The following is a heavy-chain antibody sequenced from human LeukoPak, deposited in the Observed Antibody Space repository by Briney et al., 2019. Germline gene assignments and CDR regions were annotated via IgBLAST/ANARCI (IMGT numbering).Heavy chain of an antibody. CDR2: IYYSGGT. CDR3: ARQGELEVFDY. J-gene: IGHJ4*02. CDR1: GGSISNYY. D-gene: IGHD1-1*01. V-gene: IGHV4-59*01. Sequence: SETVSLTCTVSGGSISNYYWSWIRQPPVKGLEWIGYIYYSGGTNYNPSLKSRVTISVDTSKNQFSLKLSSVTAADTAVYYCARQGELEVFDYWGQGTLVTVSS.